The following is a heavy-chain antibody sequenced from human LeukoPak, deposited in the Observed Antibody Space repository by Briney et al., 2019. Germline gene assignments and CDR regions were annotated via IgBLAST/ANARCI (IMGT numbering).Heavy chain of an antibody. CDR3: ARVNVVVVAATHDLFGY. V-gene: IGHV1-18*01. J-gene: IGHJ4*02. Sequence: GASVKVSCKASGYTFTSYGISWVRQAPGQGLEWMGWISAYNGNTNYAQKLQGRVTMTTDTSTSTAYMELRSLRSDDTAVYYCARVNVVVVAATHDLFGYWGQGTLVTVSS. D-gene: IGHD2-15*01. CDR1: GYTFTSYG. CDR2: ISAYNGNT.